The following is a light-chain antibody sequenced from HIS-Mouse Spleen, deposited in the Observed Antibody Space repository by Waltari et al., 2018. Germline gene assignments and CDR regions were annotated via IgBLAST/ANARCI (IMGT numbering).Light chain of an antibody. Sequence: EIVMTQSPATLSVSPGERATLPCRASQSVSSNLDRYQQKPGQAPRRLIHGASTRATGMPARFSGSGSGTEFTLTISSMQSEDFAVCCCQQYDNWPRTFGQGTKVEIK. J-gene: IGKJ1*01. CDR3: QQYDNWPRT. V-gene: IGKV3-15*01. CDR1: QSVSSN. CDR2: GAS.